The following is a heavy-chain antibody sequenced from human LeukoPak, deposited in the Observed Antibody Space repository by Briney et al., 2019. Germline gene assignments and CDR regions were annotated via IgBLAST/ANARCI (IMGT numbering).Heavy chain of an antibody. D-gene: IGHD6-13*01. V-gene: IGHV3-23*01. CDR2: ISGSGGTT. J-gene: IGHJ4*02. CDR1: GSIFSTYA. Sequence: GGSLRLSCAASGSIFSTYAMSWVRQAPGKGLEWVSAISGSGGTTYYADSVKGRFTISRDNAKNSLYLQMNSLRAEDTAVYYCAKKSSIAAAGTLDYWGQGTLVTVSS. CDR3: AKKSSIAAAGTLDY.